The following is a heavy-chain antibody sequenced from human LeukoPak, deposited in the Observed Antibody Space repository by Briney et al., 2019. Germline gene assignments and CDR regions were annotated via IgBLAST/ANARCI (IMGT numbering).Heavy chain of an antibody. D-gene: IGHD2-15*01. Sequence: PSQTLSLTCTVSGGSISSGDYYWSWIRHPPGKGLEGIGYIYYSGSTYYNPSLKSRVTISVDTSKNQFSLKQSSVTAADTAVYYCARGTPTVWLLMDYMDFWGKGTTVTVSS. CDR2: IYYSGST. J-gene: IGHJ6*03. V-gene: IGHV4-30-4*08. CDR3: ARGTPTVWLLMDYMDF. CDR1: GGSISSGDYY.